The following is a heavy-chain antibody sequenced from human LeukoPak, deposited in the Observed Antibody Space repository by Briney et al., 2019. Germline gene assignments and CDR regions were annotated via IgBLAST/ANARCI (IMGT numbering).Heavy chain of an antibody. V-gene: IGHV1-69*02. CDR2: IIPILGIA. D-gene: IGHD3-22*01. CDR3: ARSLGDYYDSSGRFDP. J-gene: IGHJ5*02. Sequence: SVKVSCKASGGTFSSYSISWVRQPPGQGREWRGRIIPILGIANYAQKFQGRVTITADKSTSTAYMEPSSLRSEDTAVYYCARSLGDYYDSSGRFDPWGQGTLVTVSS. CDR1: GGTFSSYS.